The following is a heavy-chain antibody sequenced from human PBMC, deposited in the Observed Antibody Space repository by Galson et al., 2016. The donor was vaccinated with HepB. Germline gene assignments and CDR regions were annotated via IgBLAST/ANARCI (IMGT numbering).Heavy chain of an antibody. CDR3: AKCPPGTRGSLDS. J-gene: IGHJ4*02. CDR1: GFIFSEYA. CDR2: ISKSGDYT. V-gene: IGHV3-23*01. Sequence: SLRLSCAASGFIFSEYAMSWVRQAPGKGLEWVSAISKSGDYTYYADPVRGRFSIARDNSKNTLYLQMNSLRADDTAVYYCAKCPPGTRGSLDSWGQGTLVTVSS. D-gene: IGHD1-14*01.